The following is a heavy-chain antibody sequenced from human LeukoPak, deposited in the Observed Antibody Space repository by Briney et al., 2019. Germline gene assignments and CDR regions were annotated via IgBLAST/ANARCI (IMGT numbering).Heavy chain of an antibody. CDR2: IIPILGIA. CDR3: ATYYYGSDSNWFDP. CDR1: GGTFSSYA. D-gene: IGHD3-10*01. J-gene: IGHJ5*02. Sequence: SVKVSCKASGGTFSSYAISWVRQAPGQGLEWMGRIIPILGIASYAQKFQGRVTITADKSTSTAHMKLSSLRSEDTAVYYCATYYYGSDSNWFDPWGQGTLVTVSS. V-gene: IGHV1-69*04.